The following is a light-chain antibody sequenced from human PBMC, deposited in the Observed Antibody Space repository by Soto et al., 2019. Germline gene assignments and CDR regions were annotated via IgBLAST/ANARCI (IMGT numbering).Light chain of an antibody. CDR2: GAS. J-gene: IGKJ5*01. V-gene: IGKV3D-15*01. CDR1: QSVSNN. Sequence: EIVLTQSPGTLSLSPGERATLSCRASQSVSNNYLAWYQQKPGQAPRLLIYGASNRATGIPDRFSGSGSGTEFTLTISSLQSEDFAVYYCQQYNDWPPTFGQGTRLENK. CDR3: QQYNDWPPT.